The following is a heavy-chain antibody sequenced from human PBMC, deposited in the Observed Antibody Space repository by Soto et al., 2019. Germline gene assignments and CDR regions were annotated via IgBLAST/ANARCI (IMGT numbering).Heavy chain of an antibody. CDR2: IKEHGSEN. V-gene: IGHV3-7*05. CDR1: GFTFRNYS. J-gene: IGHJ5*02. Sequence: GGSLILSFAASGFTFRNYSMNWVLQAPGKGMEWVANIKEHGSENTYLDSVKGRSTISRDNAKTSLFLQMNSLRAEETVLYFCARDGTNGSYNWFDTWGQGTLVTVSS. D-gene: IGHD2-8*01. CDR3: ARDGTNGSYNWFDT.